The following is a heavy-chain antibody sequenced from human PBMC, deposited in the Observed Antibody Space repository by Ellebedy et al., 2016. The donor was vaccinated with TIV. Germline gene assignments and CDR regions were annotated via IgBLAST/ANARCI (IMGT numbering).Heavy chain of an antibody. J-gene: IGHJ4*02. Sequence: GGSLRLSCAASGFTFNNYAMSWVRQAPGKGLEWVSTISDSGGSTYYADSVKGRLTISRDNSKNTLYLQMSSLSADDTALYYCAKRDGGYWGQGTLVTVSS. CDR3: AKRDGGY. V-gene: IGHV3-23*01. CDR1: GFTFNNYA. D-gene: IGHD2-15*01. CDR2: ISDSGGST.